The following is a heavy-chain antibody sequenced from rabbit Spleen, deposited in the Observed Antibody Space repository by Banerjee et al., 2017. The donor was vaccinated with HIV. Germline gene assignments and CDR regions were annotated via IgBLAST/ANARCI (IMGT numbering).Heavy chain of an antibody. CDR2: IYAGSGGVP. CDR3: ARAPYTSGDYPAYFTL. D-gene: IGHD2-1*01. J-gene: IGHJ4*01. V-gene: IGHV1S45*01. CDR1: GFSFSSGYD. Sequence: QEQLVESGGGLVQPGASLTLTCKASGFSFSSGYDMCWVRQAPGKGLEWVACIYAGSGGVPYYASWAKGRFTVSETSSTTVTLQMTSLTAADTATYFCARAPYTSGDYPAYFTLWGPGTLVTVS.